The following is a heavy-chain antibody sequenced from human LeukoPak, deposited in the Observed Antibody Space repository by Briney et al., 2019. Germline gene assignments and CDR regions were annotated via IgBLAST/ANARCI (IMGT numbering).Heavy chain of an antibody. CDR3: ARGGVTTVITHYYYGMDV. Sequence: GGSLRLSCAASGFTFSSYWMHWVRQAPGKGLVWVSRINSDGSSTGYADSVKGRFTISRDNAKNTLYLQMNSLRAEDTAVYYCARGGVTTVITHYYYGMDVWGQGTTVTVSS. D-gene: IGHD4-17*01. CDR2: INSDGSST. V-gene: IGHV3-74*01. J-gene: IGHJ6*02. CDR1: GFTFSSYW.